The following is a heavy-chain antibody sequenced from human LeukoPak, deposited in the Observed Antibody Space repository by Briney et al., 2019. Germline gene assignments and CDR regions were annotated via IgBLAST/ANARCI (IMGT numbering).Heavy chain of an antibody. J-gene: IGHJ6*02. V-gene: IGHV3-13*01. CDR1: GFTFSSYD. CDR3: ARVQSAYYYYYGMDV. CDR2: IGNAGDT. Sequence: PGGSLRLSCAASGFTFSSYDMHWVRQATGKGLEWVSVIGNAGDTYHPGSVKGRFTISRENARNSLYLQMNSLRAGDTAVYYCARVQSAYYYYYGMDVWGQGTTVTVSS.